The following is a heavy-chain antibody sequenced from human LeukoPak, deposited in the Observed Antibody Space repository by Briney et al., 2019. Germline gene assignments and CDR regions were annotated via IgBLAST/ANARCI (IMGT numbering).Heavy chain of an antibody. Sequence: PGGSLRLSCAASGFTSSSYGMHWVRQAPGKGLEWVAVIWYDGSNKHYADSVKGRFTISRDNSKNTLYLQMNSLRAEDTAVYYCARDAGYSYGYIYYYYGMDVWGKGTTVTVSS. CDR3: ARDAGYSYGYIYYYYGMDV. D-gene: IGHD5-18*01. V-gene: IGHV3-33*01. CDR2: IWYDGSNK. J-gene: IGHJ6*04. CDR1: GFTSSSYG.